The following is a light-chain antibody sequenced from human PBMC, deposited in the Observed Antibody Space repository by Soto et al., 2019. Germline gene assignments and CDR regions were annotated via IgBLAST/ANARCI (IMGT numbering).Light chain of an antibody. Sequence: VLTQPPSASGTPGQRVTISCSGSNSNIGSFTVNWYQQLPGTAPKLLIYGNNQRPSGVPDRFSGSKSGTSASLAISGLQSEDEADYYCAAWDDSLNASFVFGTGTKVTVL. CDR3: AAWDDSLNASFV. CDR2: GNN. CDR1: NSNIGSFT. J-gene: IGLJ1*01. V-gene: IGLV1-44*01.